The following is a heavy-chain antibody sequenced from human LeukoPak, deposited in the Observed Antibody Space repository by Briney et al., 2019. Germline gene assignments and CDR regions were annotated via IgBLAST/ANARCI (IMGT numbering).Heavy chain of an antibody. V-gene: IGHV1-2*02. CDR3: AREVDTAVYYFDY. Sequence: GASVKVSCKASGYTFTGYYMHWVRQAPGQGLEWMGWINPNNGGTNYAQKFQGRVTMTRDTSISTAYMELSRLRSDDTAVYYCAREVDTAVYYFDYWGQGTLVTVSS. CDR1: GYTFTGYY. CDR2: INPNNGGT. J-gene: IGHJ4*02. D-gene: IGHD5-18*01.